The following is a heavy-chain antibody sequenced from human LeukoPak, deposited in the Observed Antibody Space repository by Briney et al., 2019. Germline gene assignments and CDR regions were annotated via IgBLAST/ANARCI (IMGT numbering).Heavy chain of an antibody. Sequence: PSETLSLTCTVSGGSISSGSYYWSWIRQPAGKGLEWIGRIYTSGSTNYNPSLKSRVTISVDTSKNQSSLKLSSVTAADTAVYYCARDRALYYYYMDVWGKGTTVTVSS. V-gene: IGHV4-61*02. CDR1: GGSISSGSYY. CDR2: IYTSGST. CDR3: ARDRALYYYYMDV. J-gene: IGHJ6*03.